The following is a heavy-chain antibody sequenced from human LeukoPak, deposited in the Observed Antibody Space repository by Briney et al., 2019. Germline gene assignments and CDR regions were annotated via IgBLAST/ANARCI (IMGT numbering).Heavy chain of an antibody. CDR3: ARGSIAARGGWFDP. V-gene: IGHV4-39*01. J-gene: IGHJ5*02. Sequence: SETLSLTCSVSDGSIISSNYYWGWIRQPPGKGLEWIGSIYYSGSTYYNPSLKSRVTISVDTSKNQFSLKLSSVTAADTAVYYCARGSIAARGGWFDPWGQGTLVTVSS. D-gene: IGHD6-6*01. CDR2: IYYSGST. CDR1: DGSIISSNYY.